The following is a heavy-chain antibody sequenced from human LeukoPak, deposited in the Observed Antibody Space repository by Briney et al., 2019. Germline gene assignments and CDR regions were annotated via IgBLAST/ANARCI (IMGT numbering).Heavy chain of an antibody. CDR2: INPNSGGT. Sequence: SVNVSCKASGYTFTGYYLHWVRQAPGPGLQWMGRINPNSGGTNYAEKFQGRVTMTRDTSISTAYMELSRLRSDDTAVYYCAREVLLWFGELINWGQGTLITVSS. J-gene: IGHJ4*02. CDR3: AREVLLWFGELIN. D-gene: IGHD3-10*01. CDR1: GYTFTGYY. V-gene: IGHV1-2*06.